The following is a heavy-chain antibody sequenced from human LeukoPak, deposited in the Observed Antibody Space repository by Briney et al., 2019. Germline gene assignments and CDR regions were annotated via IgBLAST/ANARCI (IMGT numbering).Heavy chain of an antibody. J-gene: IGHJ4*02. Sequence: SETLSLTCAVYGGSFSGYYWSWTRQPPGKGLEWIGEINHSGSTNYNPSLKSRVTISVDTSKNQFSLKLSSVTAADTAVYYCARGYCSGGSCYSGMCFDYWGQGTLVTVSS. CDR1: GGSFSGYY. CDR2: INHSGST. V-gene: IGHV4-34*01. CDR3: ARGYCSGGSCYSGMCFDY. D-gene: IGHD2-15*01.